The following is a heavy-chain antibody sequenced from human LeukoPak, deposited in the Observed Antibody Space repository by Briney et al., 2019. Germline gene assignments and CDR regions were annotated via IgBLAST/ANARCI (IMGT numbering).Heavy chain of an antibody. D-gene: IGHD2-15*01. CDR2: IYYSGST. Sequence: PSETLSLTCAVSGGSISSSTYYWGWIRQPPGKGLEWIGSIYYSGSTYYNPSLKSRVTISVDTSKNQFSLKLSSVTAADTAVYYCARDLRSRGCTGGRCYADFDYWGQGTLVTVSS. V-gene: IGHV4-39*07. CDR1: GGSISSSTYY. J-gene: IGHJ4*02. CDR3: ARDLRSRGCTGGRCYADFDY.